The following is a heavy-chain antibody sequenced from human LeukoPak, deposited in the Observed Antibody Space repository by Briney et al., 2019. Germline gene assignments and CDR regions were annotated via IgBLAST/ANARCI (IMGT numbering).Heavy chain of an antibody. CDR3: ARRLEYSGSKGVFDY. Sequence: GGSLRPSCAASGFTVTTNYMTWVRQAPGKGLEWDSIIYSGGYTENADSVKGRSTISRDNSKNTLDLQMNSLRAEDTAVYYCARRLEYSGSKGVFDYWGQGTLVTVSS. V-gene: IGHV3-66*01. D-gene: IGHD1-26*01. CDR2: IYSGGYT. CDR1: GFTVTTNY. J-gene: IGHJ4*02.